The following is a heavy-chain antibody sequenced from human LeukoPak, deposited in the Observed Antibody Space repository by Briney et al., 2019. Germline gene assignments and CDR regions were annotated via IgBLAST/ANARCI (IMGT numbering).Heavy chain of an antibody. Sequence: GSLRLSCAASGFPFISYSMNWVRQAPGKGLEWVSSISSSSSYIYYADSVKGRFTISRDNAKNSLYLQMNSLRAEDTAVYYCARDPGAPLYYYYMDVWGKGTTVTVSS. J-gene: IGHJ6*03. D-gene: IGHD1-26*01. CDR2: ISSSSSYI. V-gene: IGHV3-21*04. CDR1: GFPFISYS. CDR3: ARDPGAPLYYYYMDV.